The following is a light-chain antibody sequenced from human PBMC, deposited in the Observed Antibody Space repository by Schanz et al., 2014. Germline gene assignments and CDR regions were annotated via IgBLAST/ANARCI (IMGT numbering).Light chain of an antibody. CDR3: QHYGSSPLT. J-gene: IGKJ4*01. CDR2: GAS. Sequence: EIVMTQSPATLSVSPGESATLSCRASQSVNNNLAWYQQKPGQAPNVLIYGASRRATGIPDRFSGIGSGTDFTLTISRLEPEDFAVYYCQHYGSSPLTFGGGTKVEIK. CDR1: QSVNNN. V-gene: IGKV3-20*01.